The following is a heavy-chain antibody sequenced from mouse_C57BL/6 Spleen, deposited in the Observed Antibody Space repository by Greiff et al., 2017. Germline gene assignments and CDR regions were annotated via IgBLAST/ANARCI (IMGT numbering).Heavy chain of an antibody. CDR1: GYTFTSYW. V-gene: IGHV1-55*01. Sequence: QVQLKQPGAELVKPGASVKMSCKASGYTFTSYWITWVKQRPGQGLEWIGDIYPGSGSTNYNEKFKSKATLTVDTSSSTAYMQLSSLTSEDSAVYYCARSRDYDDDGGAWFAYWGQGTLVTVSA. CDR2: IYPGSGST. J-gene: IGHJ3*01. CDR3: ARSRDYDDDGGAWFAY. D-gene: IGHD2-4*01.